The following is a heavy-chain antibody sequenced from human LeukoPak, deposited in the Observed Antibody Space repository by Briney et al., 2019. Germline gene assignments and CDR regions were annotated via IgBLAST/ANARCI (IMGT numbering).Heavy chain of an antibody. CDR3: ARDWGMVRGVPPFDY. CDR2: IYQSGNT. D-gene: IGHD3-10*01. V-gene: IGHV4-38-2*02. Sequence: GSLRLSCAASGFTFSSYSMNWVRQAPGKGLEWIGSIYQSGNTYYNPSLKSRVTISVDTSKNQFSLKVRSVTAADTAVYYCARDWGMVRGVPPFDYWGQGTLVTVSS. CDR1: GFTFSSYS. J-gene: IGHJ4*02.